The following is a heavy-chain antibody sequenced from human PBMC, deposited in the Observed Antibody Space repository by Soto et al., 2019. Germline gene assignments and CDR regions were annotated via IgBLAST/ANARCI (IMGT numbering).Heavy chain of an antibody. CDR1: GFTFSDYS. J-gene: IGHJ6*02. CDR3: ARAGYCSGGRCFGDYYHYYGMDV. V-gene: IGHV3-48*02. Sequence: QPGGSLRLSCAASGFTFSDYSMNWVRQAPGKGLEWISYIRSGSDFAYYADSVKGRFTISRDNARNSLYLQMNGLRDEDTAVYYCARAGYCSGGRCFGDYYHYYGMDVWGQGTTVTVSS. D-gene: IGHD2-15*01. CDR2: IRSGSDFA.